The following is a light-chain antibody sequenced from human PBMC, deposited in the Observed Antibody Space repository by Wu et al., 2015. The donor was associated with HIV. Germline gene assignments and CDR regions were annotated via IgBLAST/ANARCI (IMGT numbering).Light chain of an antibody. J-gene: IGKJ4*01. CDR2: GAS. V-gene: IGKV3-15*01. CDR3: QLYGTSPQVT. Sequence: EIVMTQSPVSLSVSPGERATLSCRASQSVSSNLAWYQQKPGQAPRLLIYGASTRATGIPARFSGSGSGTEFTLTISNLQSEDFAVYYCQLYGTSPQVTFGGGTKVEIK. CDR1: QSVSSN.